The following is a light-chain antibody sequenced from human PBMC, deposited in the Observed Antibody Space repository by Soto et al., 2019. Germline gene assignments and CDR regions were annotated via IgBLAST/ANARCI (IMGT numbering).Light chain of an antibody. Sequence: EIVMTQSPATLSMSPRETATLSCRASQSISINLAWYQQKPGQAPRLLIYGASARATDVPARFSGSGSGTEFTLTISSLQSEDFAVYYCQHYNDWLITFGQGTRLE. CDR3: QHYNDWLIT. V-gene: IGKV3-15*01. CDR2: GAS. J-gene: IGKJ5*01. CDR1: QSISIN.